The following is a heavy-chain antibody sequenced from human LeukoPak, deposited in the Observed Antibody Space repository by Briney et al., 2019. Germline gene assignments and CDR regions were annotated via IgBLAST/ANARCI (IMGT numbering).Heavy chain of an antibody. CDR2: IKQDGSEK. D-gene: IGHD3-10*01. Sequence: GGSLRLSCAASGFTFSDYYMSWIRQAPGKGLEWVANIKQDGSEKYYVDSVKGRFTISRDNAKNSLYLQMNSLRAEDTAVYYCARMVRGVNYYFDYWGQGTLVTVSS. V-gene: IGHV3-7*01. J-gene: IGHJ4*02. CDR1: GFTFSDYY. CDR3: ARMVRGVNYYFDY.